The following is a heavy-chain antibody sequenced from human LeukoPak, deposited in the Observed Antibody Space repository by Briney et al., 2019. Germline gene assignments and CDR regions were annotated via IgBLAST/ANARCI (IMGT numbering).Heavy chain of an antibody. V-gene: IGHV3-15*01. CDR3: VADPPGINSPYFDY. Sequence: GGSLRLSCAASGFTFNTAWMNWVRQAPGKGLEWVGRIKSKNNGGTTAFAAPVKDRFTISRDDSKNTVNLQMDSLRTEDTGVYYCVADPPGINSPYFDYWGQGTLVTVSS. J-gene: IGHJ4*02. CDR1: GFTFNTAW. CDR2: IKSKNNGGTT. D-gene: IGHD4-23*01.